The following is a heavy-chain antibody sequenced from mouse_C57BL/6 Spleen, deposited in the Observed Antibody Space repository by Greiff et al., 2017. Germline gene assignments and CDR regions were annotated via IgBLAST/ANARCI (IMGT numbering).Heavy chain of an antibody. CDR1: GYTFTDYN. V-gene: IGHV1-22*01. J-gene: IGHJ2*01. CDR3: ARGELGGFFDY. CDR2: INPNNGGT. D-gene: IGHD4-1*01. Sequence: EVQLQESGPELVKPGASVKMSCKASGYTFTDYNMHWVKQSHGKSLEWIGYINPNNGGTSYNQKFKGKATLTVNKSSSTAYMELRSLTSEDSAVYYCARGELGGFFDYWGQGTTLTVSS.